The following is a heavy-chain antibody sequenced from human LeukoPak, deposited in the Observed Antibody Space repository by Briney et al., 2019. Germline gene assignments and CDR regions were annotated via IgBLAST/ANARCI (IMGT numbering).Heavy chain of an antibody. CDR1: GYTFTGYY. J-gene: IGHJ6*02. D-gene: IGHD4-11*01. CDR3: ARGMRHDYSNYLYGMDV. CDR2: INPNSGGT. Sequence: GASVKVSCKASGYTFTGYYMHWVRQAPGQGLEWMGWINPNSGGTNYAQKFQGRVTMTRDTSISTAYMELSRLRSDDTAVYYCARGMRHDYSNYLYGMDVWGQGTTVTVSS. V-gene: IGHV1-2*02.